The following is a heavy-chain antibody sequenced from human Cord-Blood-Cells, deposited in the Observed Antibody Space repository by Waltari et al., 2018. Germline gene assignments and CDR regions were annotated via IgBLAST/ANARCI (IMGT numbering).Heavy chain of an antibody. CDR2: IYYSGST. Sequence: QLQLQESGPGLVKPSETLSLTCTVSGGPISSSSYYWGWIRQPPGKGLEWIGSIYYSGSTYYNPSLKSRVTISVDTSKNQFSLKLSSVTAADTAVYYCARQSGDWYFDLWGRGTLVTVSS. CDR1: GGPISSSSYY. J-gene: IGHJ2*01. D-gene: IGHD1-26*01. V-gene: IGHV4-39*01. CDR3: ARQSGDWYFDL.